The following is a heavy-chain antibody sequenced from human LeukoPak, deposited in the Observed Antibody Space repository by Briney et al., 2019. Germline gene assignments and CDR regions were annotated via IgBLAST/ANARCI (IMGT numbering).Heavy chain of an antibody. Sequence: SETLSLTCTVSGGSISSYYWSWIRQPPGKGLEWIGYIYYSGSTNCNPSLKSRVTISVDTSKNQFSPKLSSVTAADTAVYYCARGLGYDFWSGSLDVWGKGTTVTVSS. D-gene: IGHD3-3*01. CDR1: GGSISSYY. J-gene: IGHJ6*04. V-gene: IGHV4-59*12. CDR3: ARGLGYDFWSGSLDV. CDR2: IYYSGST.